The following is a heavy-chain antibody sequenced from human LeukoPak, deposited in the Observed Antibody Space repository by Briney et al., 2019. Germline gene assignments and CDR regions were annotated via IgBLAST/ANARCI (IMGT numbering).Heavy chain of an antibody. CDR2: INPSGGGT. CDR3: AAADASTESGFDY. V-gene: IGHV1-46*01. J-gene: IGHJ4*02. D-gene: IGHD5/OR15-5a*01. Sequence: ASVKVSCKASAYIFTRYHINWVRQAPGQGLEWMGIINPSGGGTSYAQKFQGRVTMTSDTPTSKVYMELRSLRSEDTAVYYCAAADASTESGFDYWGQGTLVTVSS. CDR1: AYIFTRYH.